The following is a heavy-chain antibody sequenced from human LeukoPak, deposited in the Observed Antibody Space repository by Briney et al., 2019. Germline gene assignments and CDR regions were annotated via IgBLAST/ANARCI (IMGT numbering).Heavy chain of an antibody. CDR1: GLSFSFYA. V-gene: IGHV3-23*01. J-gene: IGHJ4*02. CDR2: ISGGGAGT. Sequence: PGGSLRLSCAASGLSFSFYAMSWVRQAPGKGLERVSSISGGGAGTYYADSVRGRFTISRDNSKNTLYLQMNSLRAEDTAVYYCAKEQRVWYSSSSRAIDYWGRGTLVTVSS. D-gene: IGHD6-6*01. CDR3: AKEQRVWYSSSSRAIDY.